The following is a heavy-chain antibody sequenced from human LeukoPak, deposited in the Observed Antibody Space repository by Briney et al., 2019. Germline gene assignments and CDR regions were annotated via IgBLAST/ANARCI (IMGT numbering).Heavy chain of an antibody. J-gene: IGHJ4*02. CDR1: GFTFSSYG. D-gene: IGHD5-12*01. CDR2: IRYDGSNK. V-gene: IGHV3-30*02. CDR3: AKDSGYDWYYFDY. Sequence: PGGSLRLSCAASGFTFSSYGMHWVRQAPGKELEWVAFIRYDGSNKYYADSVKGRFTISRDNSKNTLYLQINSLRAEDTAVYYCAKDSGYDWYYFDYWGQGTLVTVSS.